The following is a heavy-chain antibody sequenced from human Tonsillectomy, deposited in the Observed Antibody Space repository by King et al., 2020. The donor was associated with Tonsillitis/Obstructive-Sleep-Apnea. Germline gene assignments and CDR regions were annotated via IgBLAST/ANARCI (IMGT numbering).Heavy chain of an antibody. Sequence: VQLVESGGGLVKPGGSLRLSCAASGFTFSDYYMSWIRQAPGRGLEWVSYISGRSTYTNYAESVEGRFTISRDNAKNSPYLQMNSPRAEDTAVYYCARSTVTDPSWFDPWGQGPLVTVSS. J-gene: IGHJ5*02. CDR3: ARSTVTDPSWFDP. D-gene: IGHD4-11*01. CDR2: ISGRSTYT. V-gene: IGHV3-11*05. CDR1: GFTFSDYY.